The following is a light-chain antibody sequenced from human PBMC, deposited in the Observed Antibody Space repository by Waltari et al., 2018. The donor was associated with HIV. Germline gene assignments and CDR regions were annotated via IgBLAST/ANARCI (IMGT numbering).Light chain of an antibody. J-gene: IGKJ5*01. CDR3: QQYNSRPPLT. V-gene: IGKV3-15*01. CDR1: QSVTNN. Sequence: DIVMTQSPATLSVSPGDRATLSCRASQSVTNNLAWYQQKPCQAPRLLIFGASARASGVPARFSASGSGTEFTLTISSLQPEDSAVYYCQQYNSRPPLTFGQGTRVEIK. CDR2: GAS.